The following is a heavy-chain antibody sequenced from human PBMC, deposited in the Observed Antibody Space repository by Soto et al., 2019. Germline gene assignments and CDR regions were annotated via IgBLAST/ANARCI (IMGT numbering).Heavy chain of an antibody. J-gene: IGHJ4*02. D-gene: IGHD2-2*01. CDR1: GFTFSSYA. CDR3: AKVLVCSGANCYCCDY. CDR2: VGGGGGGT. Sequence: EVHLLESGGGLAQPGESLRLSCGASGFTFSSYAMSWVRQAPGKGLEWVAAVGGGGGGTYYADSVKGRFTISRDNSKNTLSLQMNSLRAEDTAVYYCAKVLVCSGANCYCCDYWGQGILVTVSS. V-gene: IGHV3-23*01.